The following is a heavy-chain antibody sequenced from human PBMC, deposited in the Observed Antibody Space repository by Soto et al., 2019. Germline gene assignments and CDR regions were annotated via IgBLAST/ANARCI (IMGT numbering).Heavy chain of an antibody. CDR2: IIPILGIA. CDR3: ARDLDGSGSSPDSTDY. CDR1: GGTFSSYT. Sequence: QVQLVQSGAEVKKPGSSVKVSCKASGGTFSSYTISWVRQAPGQGLEWMGRIIPILGIANYAQKFQGRVTITADKSTSTAYMELSSLRSEDTAVDYCARDLDGSGSSPDSTDYWGQGTLVTVSS. D-gene: IGHD3-10*01. V-gene: IGHV1-69*08. J-gene: IGHJ4*02.